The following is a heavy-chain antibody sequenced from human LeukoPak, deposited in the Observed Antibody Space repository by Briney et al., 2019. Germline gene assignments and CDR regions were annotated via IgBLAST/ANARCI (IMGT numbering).Heavy chain of an antibody. V-gene: IGHV4-34*01. Sequence: PSETLPLTCAVYGGSFSGYYWSWIRQPPGKGLEWIGEINHSGSTNYNPSLKSRVTISVDTSKNQFSLKLSSVTAADTAVYYCARELRGYSYGYFDYWGQGTLVTVSS. CDR2: INHSGST. D-gene: IGHD5-18*01. J-gene: IGHJ4*02. CDR1: GGSFSGYY. CDR3: ARELRGYSYGYFDY.